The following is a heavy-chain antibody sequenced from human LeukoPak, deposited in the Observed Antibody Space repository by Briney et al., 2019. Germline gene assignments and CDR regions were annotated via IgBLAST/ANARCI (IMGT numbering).Heavy chain of an antibody. CDR2: IKPDGSDT. V-gene: IGHV3-7*01. CDR3: SGRSGFSSIY. CDR1: GFTFSTHW. Sequence: TGGSLRLSCAASGFTFSTHWMNWVRQAPGGGLEWLANIKPDGSDTYYVDSVKGRFTISRDNAKNLVYLQINSLRTEDTAVYYCSGRSGFSSIYWGQGTLAKVSS. D-gene: IGHD6-19*01. J-gene: IGHJ4*02.